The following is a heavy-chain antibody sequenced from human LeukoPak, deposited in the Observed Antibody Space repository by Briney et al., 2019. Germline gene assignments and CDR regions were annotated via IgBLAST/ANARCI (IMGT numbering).Heavy chain of an antibody. V-gene: IGHV4-34*01. CDR2: INHSGST. CDR1: GGSFSGYY. Sequence: PSETLSLTCAVYGGSFSGYYWSWIRQPPGKGLEWIGEINHSGSTNYNPSLKSRVTISVDTSKNQFSPKLSSVTAADTAVYYCARGKRGYSYGPFDYWGQGTLVTVSS. J-gene: IGHJ4*02. D-gene: IGHD5-18*01. CDR3: ARGKRGYSYGPFDY.